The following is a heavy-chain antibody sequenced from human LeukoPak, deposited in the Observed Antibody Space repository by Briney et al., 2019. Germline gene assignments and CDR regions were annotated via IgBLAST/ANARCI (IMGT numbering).Heavy chain of an antibody. V-gene: IGHV4-38-2*01. CDR2: IYYSGST. CDR3: AKNSSGSAFDV. CDR1: GYSISSSDY. J-gene: IGHJ3*01. Sequence: NPSETLSLTCAVSGYSISSSDYWGWIRQPPGKGLEWIASIYYSGSTHYNPSLKSRVTISVDTSKRQLSLNVNSVTAADTAIYYCAKNSSGSAFDVWGQGTMVTVSS. D-gene: IGHD6-19*01.